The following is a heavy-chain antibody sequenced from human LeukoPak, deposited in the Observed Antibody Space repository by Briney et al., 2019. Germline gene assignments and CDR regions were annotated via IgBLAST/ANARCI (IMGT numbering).Heavy chain of an antibody. Sequence: QPGGSLRLSCAASGSTFSSYGMHWVRQAPGKGLEWVAFIRYDVSNKFYVDSVKGRFTISRDNSKNTLYLQMNSLRAEDTALYYCAKAGYCSTTGCPDYYYMDVWGKGTTVTVSS. CDR2: IRYDVSNK. CDR3: AKAGYCSTTGCPDYYYMDV. J-gene: IGHJ6*03. CDR1: GSTFSSYG. D-gene: IGHD2-2*01. V-gene: IGHV3-30*02.